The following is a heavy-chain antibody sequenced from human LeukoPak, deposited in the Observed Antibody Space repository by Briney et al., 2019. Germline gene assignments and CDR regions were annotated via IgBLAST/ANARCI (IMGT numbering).Heavy chain of an antibody. CDR1: GFTFSSYS. CDR2: ISGTNNTI. CDR3: AKPPRGSGEDY. V-gene: IGHV3-48*01. Sequence: PGGSLRLSCVGSGFTFSSYSMNWVRQAPGKGLEWVSYISGTNNTIYYADSVKGRFTDSRDNAKNSLYLQMNSLRAEDTAVYYCAKPPRGSGEDYWGQGTLVTVSS. D-gene: IGHD3-10*01. J-gene: IGHJ4*02.